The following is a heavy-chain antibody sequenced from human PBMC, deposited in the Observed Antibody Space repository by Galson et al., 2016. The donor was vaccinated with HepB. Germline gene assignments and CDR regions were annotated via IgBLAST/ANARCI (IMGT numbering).Heavy chain of an antibody. CDR1: GGSISRSSDY. D-gene: IGHD3-10*01. J-gene: IGHJ6*02. CDR2: IYYGGST. Sequence: ETLSLTCSVSGGSISRSSDYWGWIRQPPGKGLEWIGTIYYGGSTYYNPSLNSRVTISVDTSKNQFSLKVSSVTAADTAVYYCARAVWLPLSGMDVWGQGTTVTVSS. CDR3: ARAVWLPLSGMDV. V-gene: IGHV4-39*07.